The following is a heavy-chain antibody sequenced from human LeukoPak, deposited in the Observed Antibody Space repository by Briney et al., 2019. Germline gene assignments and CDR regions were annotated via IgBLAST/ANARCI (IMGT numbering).Heavy chain of an antibody. CDR3: ARAPPTPPLDY. CDR2: INHSGST. CDR1: GFTLXSYA. D-gene: IGHD1-14*01. V-gene: IGHV4-34*01. Sequence: GSLRLSCTASGFTLXSYAMSWIRQPPGKGLEWVGEINHSGSTNYNPSLKSRVTISVDTSKIQFSLKLSSVTAADTAVYYCARAPPTPPLDYWGQGTLVTVSS. J-gene: IGHJ4*02.